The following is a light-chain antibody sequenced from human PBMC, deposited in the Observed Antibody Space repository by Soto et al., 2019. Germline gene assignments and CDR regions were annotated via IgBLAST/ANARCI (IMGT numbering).Light chain of an antibody. Sequence: SYELTQPPSMSVSPGQTAVITCSGDALPGQYVYWVKQKPGQAPVLVIYQDTRRPSTIPARFSGSASGTTVTLTISEVQADDEADYYGQSADTSGNIEDFGPVTKVTGL. CDR2: QDT. CDR3: QSADTSGNIED. J-gene: IGLJ1*01. V-gene: IGLV3-25*02. CDR1: ALPGQY.